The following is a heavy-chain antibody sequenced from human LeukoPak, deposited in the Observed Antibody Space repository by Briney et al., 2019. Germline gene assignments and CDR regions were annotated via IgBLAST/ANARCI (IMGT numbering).Heavy chain of an antibody. CDR3: AIRIDPFDY. V-gene: IGHV4-34*01. D-gene: IGHD3-3*02. J-gene: IGHJ4*02. Sequence: SETLSLTCAVYGGSFSGYYWSGIRNPPGKGLEWIGEINHSGSTNYNPSLKSRVTISVDTSKNQFSLKLSSVTAADTAMYYCAIRIDPFDYWGQGTLVTVSS. CDR2: INHSGST. CDR1: GGSFSGYY.